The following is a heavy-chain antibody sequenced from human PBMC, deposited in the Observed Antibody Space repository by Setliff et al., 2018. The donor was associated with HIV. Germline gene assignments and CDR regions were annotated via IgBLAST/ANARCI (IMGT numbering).Heavy chain of an antibody. D-gene: IGHD3-10*01. J-gene: IGHJ5*02. Sequence: PETLSLTCAVSGYSISIGYYWGWIRQAPGKGLEWIGNIYHSGITYYNPSLKSRVTISVDTSKNQFSLRLSSVTAADTAVYYCARAFGSGSYRWFDPWGQGTLVTVSS. V-gene: IGHV4-38-2*01. CDR2: IYHSGIT. CDR1: GYSISIGYY. CDR3: ARAFGSGSYRWFDP.